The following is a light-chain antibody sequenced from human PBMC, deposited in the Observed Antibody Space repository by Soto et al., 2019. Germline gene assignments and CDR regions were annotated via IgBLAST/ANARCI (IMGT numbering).Light chain of an antibody. Sequence: EIVLTQSPATLSLSPGERDTLSCRASQSVSGYLAWFQQKPGQAPRLLIYDSSNRATGVPARFSGSGSGTDFTLTISSLEPEDFAAYYCQQRSIWPLTFGGGTKVDIK. CDR2: DSS. V-gene: IGKV3-11*01. J-gene: IGKJ4*01. CDR3: QQRSIWPLT. CDR1: QSVSGY.